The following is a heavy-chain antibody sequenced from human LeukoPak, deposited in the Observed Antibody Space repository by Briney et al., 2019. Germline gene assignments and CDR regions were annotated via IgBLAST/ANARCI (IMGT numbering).Heavy chain of an antibody. Sequence: GRSLRLSCAASGFTFSGYDMHWVRQAPGKGLEWVSRISTGGSNRYYADSVKGRFTISRDNAKNSLYLQMNSLRAEDTAVYYCAREGAATGTIFIDYWGQGTVVTVSS. CDR2: ISTGGSNR. V-gene: IGHV3-48*03. CDR3: AREGAATGTIFIDY. D-gene: IGHD6-13*01. CDR1: GFTFSGYD. J-gene: IGHJ4*02.